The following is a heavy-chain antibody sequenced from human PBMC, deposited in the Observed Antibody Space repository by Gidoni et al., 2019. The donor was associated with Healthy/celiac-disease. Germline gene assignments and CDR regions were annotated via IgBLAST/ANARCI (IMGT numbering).Heavy chain of an antibody. V-gene: IGHV3-21*01. CDR2: MSSSRSYI. D-gene: IGHD6-13*01. CDR3: ARERAAAGSPYFDY. J-gene: IGHJ4*02. CDR1: GFTFSGYS. Sequence: VPLVESGGGLFKPAVSLLLSCAASGFTFSGYSMNWARQAPGKGLEWVSSMSSSRSYIYYADSVKGRFTISRDNAKNSLDLQMNSLRAEDTAVDYCARERAAAGSPYFDYWGQGTLVTVSS.